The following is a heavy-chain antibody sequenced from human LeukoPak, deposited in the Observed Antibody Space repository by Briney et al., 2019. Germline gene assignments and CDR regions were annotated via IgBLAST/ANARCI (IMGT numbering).Heavy chain of an antibody. CDR3: ASAYGSGDY. Sequence: GGSLRLSCAASGFTFSSYWMSWVRQPPGKGLEWVANINQDGSEKYYVDSVKGRFTISRDNAKNSLYLQMYSLRAEDTAVYYCASAYGSGDYWGQGTLVTVSS. D-gene: IGHD3-10*01. J-gene: IGHJ4*02. CDR1: GFTFSSYW. V-gene: IGHV3-7*03. CDR2: INQDGSEK.